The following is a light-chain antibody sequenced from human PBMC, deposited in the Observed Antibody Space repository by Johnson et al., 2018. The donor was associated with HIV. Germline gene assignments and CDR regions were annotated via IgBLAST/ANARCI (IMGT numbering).Light chain of an antibody. CDR2: DNN. J-gene: IGLJ1*01. CDR1: DSNIGSNY. CDR3: GTWDSSLSSYV. V-gene: IGLV1-51*01. Sequence: SVLTQPPSVSAAPRQKVTISCSGSDSNIGSNYVSWFQHLPGTAPKLLIYDNNKRPSGIPDRFSGSKSGPSAPLGITGLQTGDEADYYCGTWDSSLSSYVFGTGTKVTVL.